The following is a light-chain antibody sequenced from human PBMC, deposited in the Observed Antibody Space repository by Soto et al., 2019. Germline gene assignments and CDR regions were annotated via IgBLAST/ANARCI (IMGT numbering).Light chain of an antibody. CDR3: QQYDNWPIP. V-gene: IGKV3-15*01. CDR2: GAS. J-gene: IGKJ5*01. Sequence: EKVMTQSPSTLSVSPGERATLSCRASQSVSSNLAWYQQKPGQAPRLLIYGASNRATDIPGRFSGSGSGTEFTLTNRSLQSENFAVYYCQQYDNWPIPFGQGTRLEIK. CDR1: QSVSSN.